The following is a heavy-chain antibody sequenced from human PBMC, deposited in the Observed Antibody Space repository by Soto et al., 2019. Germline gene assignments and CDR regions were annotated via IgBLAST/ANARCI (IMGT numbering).Heavy chain of an antibody. D-gene: IGHD3-22*01. Sequence: EVQLVESGGGLVQPGGSLRLSCAASGFTFSTYSMNWVRQAPGKGLEWVSYISISSSTIYYADSVKGRFTISGDNAKDSLYLQMNRLRAEDTAVYYCAREGDSSVWYNWFDPWCQGTVVTVSS. CDR1: GFTFSTYS. V-gene: IGHV3-48*01. J-gene: IGHJ5*02. CDR2: ISISSSTI. CDR3: AREGDSSVWYNWFDP.